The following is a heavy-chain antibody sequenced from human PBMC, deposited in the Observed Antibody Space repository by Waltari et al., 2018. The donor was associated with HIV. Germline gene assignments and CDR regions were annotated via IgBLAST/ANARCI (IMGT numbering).Heavy chain of an antibody. J-gene: IGHJ3*02. CDR2: IYYSGST. CDR3: ARATLVYYGDLHAFDI. V-gene: IGHV4-59*01. CDR1: GGSIRSYY. Sequence: QVQLQESGPGLVKPSETLSLTCTVSGGSIRSYYWSWIRQPPGKGLEWIGYIYYSGSTNYNPSLKSRVTISVDTSKNQFSLKLSSVTAADTAVYYCARATLVYYGDLHAFDIWGQGTMVTVSS. D-gene: IGHD4-17*01.